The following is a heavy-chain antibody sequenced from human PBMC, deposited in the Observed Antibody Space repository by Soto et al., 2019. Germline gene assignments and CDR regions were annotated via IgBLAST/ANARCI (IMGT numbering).Heavy chain of an antibody. Sequence: EVQLLESGGGLVQPGGSLRLSCAASGFPFSNYAMTWVRQAPGKGLEWVSAISGNGVNTHYADSVKGRFTISRDNSKNTLFLQMNSLRAEDTAVFYCARDQNSGSYYYYYYSMDVWGQGTTVTVSS. D-gene: IGHD1-26*01. CDR2: ISGNGVNT. CDR1: GFPFSNYA. J-gene: IGHJ6*02. CDR3: ARDQNSGSYYYYYYSMDV. V-gene: IGHV3-23*01.